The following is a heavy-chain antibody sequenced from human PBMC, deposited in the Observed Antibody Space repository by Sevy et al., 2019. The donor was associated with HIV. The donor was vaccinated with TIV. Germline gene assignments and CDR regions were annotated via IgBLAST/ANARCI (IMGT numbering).Heavy chain of an antibody. CDR1: GFTFDAYT. D-gene: IGHD3-10*01. CDR2: ISWDGGST. Sequence: GGSLRLSCAASGFTFDAYTMRWVRQAPGKGLEWVSLISWDGGSTYYADSVKGRFTISRDNSKNSLYLQMNSLRTEDTALYYCAKEGQGYGSGSFDYWGQGTLVTVSS. V-gene: IGHV3-43*01. CDR3: AKEGQGYGSGSFDY. J-gene: IGHJ4*02.